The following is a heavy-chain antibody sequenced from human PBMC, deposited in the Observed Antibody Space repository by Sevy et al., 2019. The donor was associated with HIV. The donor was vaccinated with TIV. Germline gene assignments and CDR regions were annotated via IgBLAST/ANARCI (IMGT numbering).Heavy chain of an antibody. V-gene: IGHV4-38-2*02. CDR3: ARRTIAARPSDY. J-gene: IGHJ4*02. D-gene: IGHD6-6*01. CDR1: DDSISSGYY. CDR2: IYHTGST. Sequence: SDTLSLTCTVSDDSISSGYYWGWIRQPPGKGLEWIGSIYHTGSTYYNPSLKSRVIISVDTSKNQFSLKLSSVTAADTAVYYCARRTIAARPSDYWGQGTLVTVSS.